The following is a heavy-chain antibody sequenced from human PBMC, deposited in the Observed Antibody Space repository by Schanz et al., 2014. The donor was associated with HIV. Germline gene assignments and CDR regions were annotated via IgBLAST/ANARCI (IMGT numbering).Heavy chain of an antibody. Sequence: VDLVESGGGVVQPGRSLRLSCAASGFSFSDYAMNWVRQAPGKGLEWVSAITGSGGRSYYADSVKGRFTISRDNSKYTLYLQMNSLRAEDTAVYYCATAAVTDYSDNWGQGTLVTVSS. CDR3: ATAAVTDYSDN. J-gene: IGHJ4*02. CDR1: GFSFSDYA. V-gene: IGHV3-23*04. D-gene: IGHD4-17*01. CDR2: ITGSGGRS.